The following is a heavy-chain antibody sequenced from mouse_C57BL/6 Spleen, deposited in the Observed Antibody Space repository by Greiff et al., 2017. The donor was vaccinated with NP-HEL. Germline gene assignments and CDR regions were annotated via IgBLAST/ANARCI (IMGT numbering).Heavy chain of an antibody. CDR1: GYSFTDYN. CDR3: ASCTTVVAPYAMDY. Sequence: VQLQQSGPELVKPGASVKISCKASGYSFTDYNMNWVKQSNGKSLEWIGVINPNYGTTSYNQKFKGKATLTVDQSSSTAYMQLNSLTSDDSAVYYCASCTTVVAPYAMDYWGQGTSVTVSS. J-gene: IGHJ4*01. D-gene: IGHD1-1*01. V-gene: IGHV1-39*01. CDR2: INPNYGTT.